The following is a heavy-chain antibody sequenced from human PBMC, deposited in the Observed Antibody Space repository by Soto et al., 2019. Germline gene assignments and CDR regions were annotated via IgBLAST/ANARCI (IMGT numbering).Heavy chain of an antibody. CDR2: IYYSGST. D-gene: IGHD2-15*01. CDR1: GGSISSYY. J-gene: IGHJ4*02. Sequence: PSETLSLTCTVSGGSISSYYWSWIRQPPGKGLEWIGYIYYSGSTNYNPSLKSRVTISVDTSKNQFSLKLSSVTAADTAVYYCARHRPYRSGGSCYDFDYWGQGTLVTVSS. V-gene: IGHV4-59*01. CDR3: ARHRPYRSGGSCYDFDY.